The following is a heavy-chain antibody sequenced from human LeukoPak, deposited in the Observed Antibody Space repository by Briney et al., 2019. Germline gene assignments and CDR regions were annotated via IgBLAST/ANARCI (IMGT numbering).Heavy chain of an antibody. V-gene: IGHV3-53*01. J-gene: IGHJ6*03. Sequence: GGSLRLSCAASGFTVSSNYMSWVRQAPGKGLEWVSVIYSGGSTYYADSVKGRFTISRDNSKNSLYLQMNSLRAEDTAVYYCARRHKKQLAIVARGYYYYYYMDVWGKGTTVTVSS. CDR3: ARRHKKQLAIVARGYYYYYYMDV. D-gene: IGHD6-6*01. CDR2: IYSGGST. CDR1: GFTVSSNY.